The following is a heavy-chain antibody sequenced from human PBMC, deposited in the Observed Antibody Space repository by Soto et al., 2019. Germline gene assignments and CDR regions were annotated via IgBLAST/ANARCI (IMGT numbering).Heavy chain of an antibody. J-gene: IGHJ5*02. Sequence: QVQLVQSGAEVKKPGASVKVSCKASGYTFTDYHIHWVRQAPGQGLEFMGWINANNGGAGSAQQFQGRVTVTRDTSSTNVYMKLSNLRSDDTAVYYCAREGGSETLQPSYNWFDTWGQGTLVTVSS. CDR2: INANNGGA. CDR3: AREGGSETLQPSYNWFDT. V-gene: IGHV1-2*02. D-gene: IGHD6-25*01. CDR1: GYTFTDYH.